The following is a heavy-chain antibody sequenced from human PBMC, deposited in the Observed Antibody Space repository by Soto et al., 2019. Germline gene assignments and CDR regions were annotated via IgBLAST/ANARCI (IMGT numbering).Heavy chain of an antibody. V-gene: IGHV3-33*01. Sequence: QVQLVESGGGVVQPGRSLRLSCAASGFTFSSYGMHWVRQAPGKGLEWVAVIWYDGSNKYYADSVKGRFTISRDNSKNTLYLQMNSLRAEDTAVYYYARGAPTIFGVVITSDYFDYWGQGTLVTVSS. J-gene: IGHJ4*02. CDR3: ARGAPTIFGVVITSDYFDY. CDR1: GFTFSSYG. CDR2: IWYDGSNK. D-gene: IGHD3-3*01.